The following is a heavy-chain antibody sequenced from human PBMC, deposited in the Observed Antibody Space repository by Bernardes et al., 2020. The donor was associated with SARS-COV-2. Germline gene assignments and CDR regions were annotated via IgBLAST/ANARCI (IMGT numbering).Heavy chain of an antibody. D-gene: IGHD2-21*02. Sequence: SETLSLTCTVSGGSISSSNYYWGWIRQAPGKGLEWIGRIYSSGNSYYSPSRQSRVTESVDTSKKQFSLRLSFVTAADTAVYYCAGSSWGIDCYIGGFRSWDYGMDGWGQGTTVTVSS. J-gene: IGHJ6*02. CDR1: GGSISSSNYY. V-gene: IGHV4-39*01. CDR2: IYSSGNS. CDR3: AGSSWGIDCYIGGFRSWDYGMDG.